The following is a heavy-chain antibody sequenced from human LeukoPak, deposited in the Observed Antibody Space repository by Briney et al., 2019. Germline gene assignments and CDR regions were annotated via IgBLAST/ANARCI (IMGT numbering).Heavy chain of an antibody. CDR2: ISSSSSNI. CDR3: APLGESSGYYPDYFDY. D-gene: IGHD3-22*01. CDR1: GFTFSSYS. J-gene: IGHJ4*02. V-gene: IGHV3-21*01. Sequence: GGSLRLSCAASGFTFSSYSMSWVRQAPGKGLEWVSSISSSSSNIYYADSVKGRFTISRDNAKTSLYLQMNSLRAEDTAVYYCAPLGESSGYYPDYFDYWGQGTLVTVSS.